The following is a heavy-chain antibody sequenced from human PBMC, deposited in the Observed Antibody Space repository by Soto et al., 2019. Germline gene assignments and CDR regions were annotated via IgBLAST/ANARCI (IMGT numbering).Heavy chain of an antibody. CDR2: ISSSSSYI. D-gene: IGHD3-10*01. CDR1: GFTLSSYS. CDR3: ASDPSYSPAPWFDP. Sequence: EVQLVESGGGLVKPGGSLRLSCAASGFTLSSYSMNWVRQAPGKGLEWVSSISSSSSYIYYADSVKGRFTISRDNAKNSLYLQMNSLRAEDTAVYYCASDPSYSPAPWFDPWGQGTLVTVSS. J-gene: IGHJ5*02. V-gene: IGHV3-21*01.